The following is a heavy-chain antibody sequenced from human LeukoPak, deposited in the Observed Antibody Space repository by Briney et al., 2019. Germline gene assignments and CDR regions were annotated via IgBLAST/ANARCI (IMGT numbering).Heavy chain of an antibody. CDR3: ARARDYGDYAIDY. D-gene: IGHD4-17*01. J-gene: IGHJ4*02. V-gene: IGHV4-34*01. CDR2: INHSGST. Sequence: PSETLSLTCAVYGGSFSGYYWSWIRQPPGKGLEWIGEINHSGSTYYNPSLKSRVTISVDTSKNQFSLKLSSVTAADTAVYYCARARDYGDYAIDYWGQGTLVTVSS. CDR1: GGSFSGYY.